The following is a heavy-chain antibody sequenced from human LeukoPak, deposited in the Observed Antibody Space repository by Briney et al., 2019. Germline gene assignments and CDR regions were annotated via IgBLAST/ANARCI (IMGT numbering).Heavy chain of an antibody. Sequence: GGSLRLSCAASGFTFSIYSMDWVRQAPGKGPEWVSYISTTSGTIYYADSVKGRFTISRDNAKNSLSLQMNSLRAADTAVYYCARGGYGDYHFDSWGQGTQVTVSS. V-gene: IGHV3-48*01. J-gene: IGHJ4*02. CDR1: GFTFSIYS. CDR3: ARGGYGDYHFDS. D-gene: IGHD4-17*01. CDR2: ISTTSGTI.